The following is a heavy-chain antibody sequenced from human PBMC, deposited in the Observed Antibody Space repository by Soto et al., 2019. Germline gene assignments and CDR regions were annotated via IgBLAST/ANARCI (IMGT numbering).Heavy chain of an antibody. Sequence: LSLTCTVSGASISNSAYYWGWIRQPPGKGLEWIGTISYRGSTFYKPSLKSQVTISVDTIKNQFSLKLDSVTVADTAVYYCVTFDFSSTYYDHWGQGTLVTVSS. J-gene: IGHJ4*02. CDR2: ISYRGST. CDR3: VTFDFSSTYYDH. D-gene: IGHD6-13*01. CDR1: GASISNSAYY. V-gene: IGHV4-39*01.